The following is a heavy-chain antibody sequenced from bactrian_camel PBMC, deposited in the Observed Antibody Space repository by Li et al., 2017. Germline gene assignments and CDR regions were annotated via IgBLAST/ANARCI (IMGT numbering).Heavy chain of an antibody. Sequence: DVQLVESGGGLVQPGGSVRLSCAASGFTFSSYAMTWVRLPPGKDLEYVSTINSNGSTYYRTTVEGRFTISRDNAKNTVYLQMNRLKTEDTGIYYCSNGKDQSGWKTPGPGTQVTVS. J-gene: IGHJ4*01. CDR2: INSNGST. V-gene: IGHV3S40*01. CDR1: GFTFSSYA. D-gene: IGHD5*01.